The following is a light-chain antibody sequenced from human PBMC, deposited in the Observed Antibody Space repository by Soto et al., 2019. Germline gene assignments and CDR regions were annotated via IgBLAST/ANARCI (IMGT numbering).Light chain of an antibody. Sequence: QSALTQPPSASGSPGQSVTISCTGTSGDVGGYNYVSWYQQHPGKVPRLIIYDVNKRPSGVPDRFSGSKSDNTASLTVSGLQAEDEADYYCSSYAGFNNYVFGTGTKVTVL. CDR3: SSYAGFNNYV. V-gene: IGLV2-8*01. J-gene: IGLJ1*01. CDR1: SGDVGGYNY. CDR2: DVN.